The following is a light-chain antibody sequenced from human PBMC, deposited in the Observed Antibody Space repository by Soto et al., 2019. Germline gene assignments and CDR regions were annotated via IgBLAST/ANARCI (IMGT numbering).Light chain of an antibody. J-gene: IGKJ1*01. CDR2: AVS. V-gene: IGKV1-39*01. CDR3: QQTYSAPPL. CDR1: QSIGTN. Sequence: DIQMTQSPSSLSASIGDRVTLTCRASQSIGTNLNWYQQRPGKTPKLLIYAVSSLQSGVSSRFSGSGSGTDITLSINSQQREDFATYYCQQTYSAPPLFGQGTKVEI.